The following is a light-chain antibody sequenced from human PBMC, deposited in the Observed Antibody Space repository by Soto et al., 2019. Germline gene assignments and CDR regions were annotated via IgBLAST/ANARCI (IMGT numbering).Light chain of an antibody. CDR1: QSVSSY. CDR3: QQYGRSPRT. CDR2: GAS. J-gene: IGKJ1*01. Sequence: EIMLTQSPGTLSLCPGERATLSCRASQSVSSYLAWYQQKVGQAPRLLIYGASSRATGIPDRFSGSGSGTDFTLTISRLEPEDFAVYYCQQYGRSPRTFGQGTKVEIK. V-gene: IGKV3-20*01.